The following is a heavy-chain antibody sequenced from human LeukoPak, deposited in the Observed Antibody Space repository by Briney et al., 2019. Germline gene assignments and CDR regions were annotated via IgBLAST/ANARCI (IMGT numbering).Heavy chain of an antibody. Sequence: GGSLRLSCAASGFTFSSHWMSWVRQAPGKGLEWVANIKEDGSEKYYVDSVKGRFTISRDNAKNSLYLQMNSLRAEDTAVYYFARNRLNIDYWGQGTLVTVSS. CDR1: GFTFSSHW. J-gene: IGHJ4*02. D-gene: IGHD1-14*01. CDR2: IKEDGSEK. V-gene: IGHV3-7*01. CDR3: ARNRLNIDY.